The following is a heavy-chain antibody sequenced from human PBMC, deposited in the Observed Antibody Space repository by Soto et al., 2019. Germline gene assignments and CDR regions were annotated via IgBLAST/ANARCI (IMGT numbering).Heavy chain of an antibody. CDR2: IIPIFGTA. CDR1: GGTFSSYA. J-gene: IGHJ5*02. Sequence: SVKVSCKASGGTFSSYAISWVRQAPGQGLEWMGGIIPIFGTANYAQKFQGRVTITADESTSTAYMELSSLRSEDTAVYYCARATFSISRVNWFDPWGKGTLVTVSS. D-gene: IGHD2-2*01. CDR3: ARATFSISRVNWFDP. V-gene: IGHV1-69*13.